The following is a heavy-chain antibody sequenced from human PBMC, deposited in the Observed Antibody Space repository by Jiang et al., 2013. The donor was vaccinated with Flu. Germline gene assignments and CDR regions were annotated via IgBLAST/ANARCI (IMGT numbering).Heavy chain of an antibody. CDR1: GFTFDDYA. CDR3: AKSVSIQLFPSWFDP. J-gene: IGHJ5*02. D-gene: IGHD5-18*01. Sequence: VQLVESGGGLVQPGRSLRLSCAAPGFTFDDYAMHWVRQAPGKGLEWVSGISWNSGSIGYADSVKGRFTISRDNAKNSLYLQMNSLRAEDTALYYCAKSVSIQLFPSWFDPWGPGNPGHRLL. V-gene: IGHV3-9*01. CDR2: ISWNSGSI.